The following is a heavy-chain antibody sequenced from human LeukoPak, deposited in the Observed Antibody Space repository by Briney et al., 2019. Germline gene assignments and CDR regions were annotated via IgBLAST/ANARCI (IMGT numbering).Heavy chain of an antibody. Sequence: ASVKVSCKVSGYTLTELSMHWVRQAPGKGLEWMGRFDPEDGETIYAQKFQGRVTMTADTSTDTVYMELSSLRSEDTAVYYCARGGRYYDSSGYYYPDAFDIWGEGTMVTVSS. D-gene: IGHD3-22*01. CDR3: ARGGRYYDSSGYYYPDAFDI. J-gene: IGHJ3*02. V-gene: IGHV1-24*01. CDR2: FDPEDGET. CDR1: GYTLTELS.